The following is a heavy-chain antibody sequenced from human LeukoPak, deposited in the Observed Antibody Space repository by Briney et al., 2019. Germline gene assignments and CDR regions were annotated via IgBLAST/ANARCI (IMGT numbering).Heavy chain of an antibody. J-gene: IGHJ4*02. V-gene: IGHV1-46*01. CDR2: INPSAGST. CDR1: GYAFTSYY. Sequence: GASVKVSCKASGYAFTSYYMHWVRQAPGQGLEWMGIINPSAGSTTYAQKFQGRVTMTRDTSTSTVYMDLSSLRSEDTAVYYCARVGATSLTLDYWAREPWSPSPQ. CDR3: ARVGATSLTLDY. D-gene: IGHD1-26*01.